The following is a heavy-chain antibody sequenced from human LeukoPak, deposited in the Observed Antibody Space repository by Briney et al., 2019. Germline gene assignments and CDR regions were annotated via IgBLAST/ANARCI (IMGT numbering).Heavy chain of an antibody. V-gene: IGHV1-18*01. CDR2: ISAYNGNT. CDR3: ARDRRIAAAGTLSY. D-gene: IGHD6-13*01. J-gene: IGHJ4*02. CDR1: GYTFTCYG. Sequence: GASVKVSCKASGYTFTCYGISWVRQAPGQGLEWMGWISAYNGNTNYAQKLQGRVTMTTDTSTSTAYMELRSLRSDDTAVYYCARDRRIAAAGTLSYWGQGTLVTVSS.